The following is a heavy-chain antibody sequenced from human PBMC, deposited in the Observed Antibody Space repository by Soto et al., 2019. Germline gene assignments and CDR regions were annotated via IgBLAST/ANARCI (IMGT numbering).Heavy chain of an antibody. CDR2: IIPIFGTA. J-gene: IGHJ5*02. CDR3: ARGYCSGGSCPFDP. CDR1: GGTFSSYA. Sequence: SVKVSCKASGGTFSSYAISWVRQAPGQGLEWMGGIIPIFGTANYAQKFQGRVTITADESTSTAYMELSSLRSEDTAVYYCARGYCSGGSCPFDPWGQGTLVTVSS. D-gene: IGHD2-15*01. V-gene: IGHV1-69*13.